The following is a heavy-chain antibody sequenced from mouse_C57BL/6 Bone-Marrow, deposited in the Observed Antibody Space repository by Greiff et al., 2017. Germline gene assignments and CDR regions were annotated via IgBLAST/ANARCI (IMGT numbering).Heavy chain of an antibody. CDR3: ARRATVGDFDY. CDR1: GFTFSDYG. J-gene: IGHJ2*01. D-gene: IGHD1-1*01. V-gene: IGHV5-17*01. CDR2: ISSGSSTI. Sequence: EVKLMESGGGLVKPGGSLKLSCAASGFTFSDYGMHWVRQAPEKGLEWVAYISSGSSTIYYADTVKGRFTISRDNAKNTLFLQMTSLRSEDTAMYYCARRATVGDFDYWGQGTTLTVSS.